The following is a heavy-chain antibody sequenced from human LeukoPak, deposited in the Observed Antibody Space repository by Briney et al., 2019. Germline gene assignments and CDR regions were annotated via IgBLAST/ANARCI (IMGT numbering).Heavy chain of an antibody. CDR3: ATYYDSSGYYYHRAFDI. CDR1: GGTFSSYA. J-gene: IGHJ3*02. V-gene: IGHV1-69*05. D-gene: IGHD3-22*01. CDR2: IIPIFGTA. Sequence: SVTVSCKASGGTFSSYAISWVRQAPGQGLEWMGRIIPIFGTANYAQKFQGRVTITTDESTSTAYMELGSLRSEDTAVYYCATYYDSSGYYYHRAFDIWGQGTMVTVSS.